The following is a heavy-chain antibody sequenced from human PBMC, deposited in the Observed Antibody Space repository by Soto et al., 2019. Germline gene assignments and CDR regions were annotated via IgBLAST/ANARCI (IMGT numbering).Heavy chain of an antibody. CDR3: ARRGYSSSWYYYYYGMDV. CDR1: GYTFTSYD. Sequence: QVQLVQSGAEVKKPGASVKVSCKASGYTFTSYDINWVRQATGQGLEWMGWMNPNSGNTGYAQKFQGRVTMTRNTCISTAYMELSSLRSADTPVFYCARRGYSSSWYYYYYGMDVWGQGTTVTVSS. J-gene: IGHJ6*02. D-gene: IGHD6-13*01. CDR2: MNPNSGNT. V-gene: IGHV1-8*01.